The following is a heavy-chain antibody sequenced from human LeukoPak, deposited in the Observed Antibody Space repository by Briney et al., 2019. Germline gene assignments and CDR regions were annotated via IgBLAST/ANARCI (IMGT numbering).Heavy chain of an antibody. Sequence: GGSLRLSCAASGFIFSSYGMHWVRQAPGKGLEWVAVISYDGRNKYYADSVKGRFTISRDNSKNTLYLQMNSLRADDTAVYYCAKRGIAAAASFDYWGQGTLVSVSS. J-gene: IGHJ4*02. D-gene: IGHD6-13*01. CDR2: ISYDGRNK. CDR3: AKRGIAAAASFDY. V-gene: IGHV3-30*18. CDR1: GFIFSSYG.